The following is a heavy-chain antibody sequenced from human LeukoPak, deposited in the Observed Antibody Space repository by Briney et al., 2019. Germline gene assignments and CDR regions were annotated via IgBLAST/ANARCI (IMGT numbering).Heavy chain of an antibody. CDR2: IRYDGSNK. Sequence: GGSLRLSCAASGFTFSSYGMHWVRQAPGKGLEWVAFIRYDGSNKYYADSVKGRFTISRDNAKNSLYLQMNSLRAEDTAVYYCARPGQQLATPYYYYMDVWGKGTTVTVSS. V-gene: IGHV3-30*02. J-gene: IGHJ6*03. D-gene: IGHD6-13*01. CDR1: GFTFSSYG. CDR3: ARPGQQLATPYYYYMDV.